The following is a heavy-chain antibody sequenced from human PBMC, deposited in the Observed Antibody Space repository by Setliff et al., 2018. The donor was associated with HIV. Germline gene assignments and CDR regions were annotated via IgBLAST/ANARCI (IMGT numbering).Heavy chain of an antibody. V-gene: IGHV3-74*01. Sequence: GGSLRLSCAASGFTFSSYWMHWVRQAPGKGLVWVSRISSDGSSTSYADSVKGRFTISRDNSKNTLYLQMNSLTTEDTAVYYCAKDPRAAVATICDYWGQGTLVTVSS. J-gene: IGHJ4*02. CDR1: GFTFSSYW. CDR2: ISSDGSST. D-gene: IGHD5-12*01. CDR3: AKDPRAAVATICDY.